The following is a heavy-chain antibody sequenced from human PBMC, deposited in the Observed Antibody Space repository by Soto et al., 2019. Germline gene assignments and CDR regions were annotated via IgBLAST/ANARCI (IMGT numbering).Heavy chain of an antibody. CDR2: IYWNDDK. CDR3: AHKSVQLEANWFDP. J-gene: IGHJ5*02. V-gene: IGHV2-5*01. D-gene: IGHD1-1*01. Sequence: QITLKESGPTLVKPTQTLTLTCTFSGFSLSTSGVGVGWIRQPPGKALEWLALIYWNDDKRYSPSLKSRLTITKDTSKNQVVLTMTNMDPVDTATYYCAHKSVQLEANWFDPWGQGTLVTVSS. CDR1: GFSLSTSGVG.